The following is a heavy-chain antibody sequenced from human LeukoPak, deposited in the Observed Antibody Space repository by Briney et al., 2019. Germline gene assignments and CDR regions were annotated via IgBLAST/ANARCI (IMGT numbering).Heavy chain of an antibody. CDR1: GFTFGDYS. CDR3: AKETSITGAGDF. J-gene: IGHJ4*02. V-gene: IGHV3-49*03. Sequence: PGGSLRLSCTASGFTFGDYSMSWFRQAPGKGLEWVGFIRSKAYGGTTEYAASVKGRFTISRDDSKSIAYLQMHSLRAEDTAVYYCAKETSITGAGDFWGQGALVTVSS. CDR2: IRSKAYGGTT. D-gene: IGHD1-20*01.